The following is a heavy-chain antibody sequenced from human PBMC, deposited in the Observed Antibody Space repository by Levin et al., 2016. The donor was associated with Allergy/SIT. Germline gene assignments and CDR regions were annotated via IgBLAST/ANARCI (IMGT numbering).Heavy chain of an antibody. D-gene: IGHD3-10*01. CDR1: RFSFNTYS. CDR2: ISGPGSPV. Sequence: GESLKISCEAYRFSFNTYSMNWVRQAPGKGLEWISYISGPGSPVDYADSVKGRFTISRDNAKNSLYLQMNSLRDEDTAVYYCASDRAWSFDYWGQGVLVTVSS. CDR3: ASDRAWSFDY. V-gene: IGHV3-48*02. J-gene: IGHJ4*02.